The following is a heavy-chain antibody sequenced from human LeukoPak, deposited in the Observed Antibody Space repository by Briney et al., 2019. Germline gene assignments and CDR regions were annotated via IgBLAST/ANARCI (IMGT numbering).Heavy chain of an antibody. J-gene: IGHJ4*02. Sequence: PGGSLRLSCAASGFTFSGSAMHWVRQASGKGLEWVGRIRRKANSYATAYAASVKGRFTISREDSKNTAYLQMNSLKTEDTAVYYCTGRGIVATHTDYWGQGTLVTVSS. CDR2: IRRKANSYAT. CDR3: TGRGIVATHTDY. V-gene: IGHV3-73*01. CDR1: GFTFSGSA. D-gene: IGHD1-26*01.